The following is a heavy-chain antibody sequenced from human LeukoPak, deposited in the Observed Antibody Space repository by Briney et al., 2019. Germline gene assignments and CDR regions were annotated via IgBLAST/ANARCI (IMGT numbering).Heavy chain of an antibody. CDR2: IDPSVGST. D-gene: IGHD6-19*01. CDR3: ARGSSLDY. Sequence: ASVKVSCKASGYSCISYYMHWVRQAPGQGLEWMGRIDPSVGSTSYAQKFQGRVTMTRDTSTSTVYMELSSLRSDDTAVYYCARGSSLDYWGQGTLVTVSS. CDR1: GYSCISYY. V-gene: IGHV1-46*01. J-gene: IGHJ4*02.